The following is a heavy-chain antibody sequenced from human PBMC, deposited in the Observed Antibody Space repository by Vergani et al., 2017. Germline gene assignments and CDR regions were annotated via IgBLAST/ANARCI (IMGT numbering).Heavy chain of an antibody. Sequence: LLVQSGSEVKNPGASVRVTCKASGYNFANYGIAWVRQAPGQGLEWMGWLGPDNGNMKYAQKFQGRLTMTTDTSTNTAFLELRSLRSEDTTVYYCARGYCSGERCYSFCREIVVPFDPWGQGTLVTVSS. D-gene: IGHD2-15*01. CDR2: LGPDNGNM. CDR1: GYNFANYG. CDR3: ARGYCSGERCYSFCREIVVPFDP. V-gene: IGHV1-18*01. J-gene: IGHJ5*02.